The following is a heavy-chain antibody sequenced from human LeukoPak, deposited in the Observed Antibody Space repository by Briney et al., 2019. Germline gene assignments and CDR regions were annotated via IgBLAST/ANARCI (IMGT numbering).Heavy chain of an antibody. D-gene: IGHD1-26*01. CDR2: IYYSGNT. Sequence: SVTLSLTCTVSGGSISSSSYYWAWIRQPPGKGLEWIGSIYYSGNTYYNPSLKSRITLSVDTSKNQFSLKLSSVTAADSAVYYCARRNSGNYYGLFDPWGQGTLVTVSS. J-gene: IGHJ5*02. CDR3: ARRNSGNYYGLFDP. CDR1: GGSISSSSYY. V-gene: IGHV4-39*01.